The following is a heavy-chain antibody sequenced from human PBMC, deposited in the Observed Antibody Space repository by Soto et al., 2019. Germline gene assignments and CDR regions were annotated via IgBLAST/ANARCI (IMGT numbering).Heavy chain of an antibody. CDR3: AKDLGVWGSYRAAHWFDP. J-gene: IGHJ5*02. Sequence: PGGSLRLSCAASGFTFSSYAMSWVRQAPGKGLEWVSAISGSGGSTYYADSVKGRFTISRDNSKNTLYLQMNSLRAEDTAVYYCAKDLGVWGSYRAAHWFDPWGQGTLVTVSS. V-gene: IGHV3-23*01. D-gene: IGHD3-16*02. CDR2: ISGSGGST. CDR1: GFTFSSYA.